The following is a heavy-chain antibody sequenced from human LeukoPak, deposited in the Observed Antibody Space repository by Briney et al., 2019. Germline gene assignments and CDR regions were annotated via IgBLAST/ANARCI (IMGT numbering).Heavy chain of an antibody. Sequence: ASVKVSCKASGYTFTSYYMHWVRQAPGQGLEWMGIINPSGGSTSYAQKFQGRVTMTRDTSTSTVYMELSSLRSEDTAVYYCARDPSDIVVVPAAMEPDYWGQGTLVTVSS. CDR2: INPSGGST. CDR3: ARDPSDIVVVPAAMEPDY. J-gene: IGHJ4*02. D-gene: IGHD2-2*01. V-gene: IGHV1-46*01. CDR1: GYTFTSYY.